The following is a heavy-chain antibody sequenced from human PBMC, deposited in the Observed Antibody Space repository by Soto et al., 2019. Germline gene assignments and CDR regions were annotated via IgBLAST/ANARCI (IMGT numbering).Heavy chain of an antibody. Sequence: LVPLRLTSSVSEGSIGRFGCSWIRQPPGKGLEWIGYISDSGSTNYNPSLKSRVTISVDTSKNQFSLKLSSVTAADTAVYYCARGRMIPYLDYWGRGTLVTVSP. V-gene: IGHV4-59*01. CDR1: EGSIGRFG. CDR2: ISDSGST. CDR3: ARGRMIPYLDY. D-gene: IGHD3-16*01. J-gene: IGHJ4*02.